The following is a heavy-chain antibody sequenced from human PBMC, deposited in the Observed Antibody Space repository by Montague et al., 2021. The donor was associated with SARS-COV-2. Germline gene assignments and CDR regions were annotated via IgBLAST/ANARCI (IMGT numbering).Heavy chain of an antibody. CDR3: ARIRDYDILTGSYSGFDY. J-gene: IGHJ4*02. Sequence: PALVKPIQTLTLTCTFSGFSLSTSGMCVSWIRQPPGKALEWLALXDWXDDKYYSTSLKTRLTISKDTSKNQVVLTMTNMDPVDTATYYCARIRDYDILTGSYSGFDYWGQGTLVTVSS. CDR2: XDWXDDK. CDR1: GFSLSTSGMC. D-gene: IGHD3-9*01. V-gene: IGHV2-70*01.